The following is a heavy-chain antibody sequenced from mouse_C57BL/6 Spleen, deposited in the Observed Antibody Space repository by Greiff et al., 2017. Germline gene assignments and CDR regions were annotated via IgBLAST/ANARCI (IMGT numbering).Heavy chain of an antibody. V-gene: IGHV1-81*01. CDR3: ARLNYYGSSRYYAMGY. D-gene: IGHD1-1*01. J-gene: IGHJ4*01. CDR1: GYTFTSYG. CDR2: IYPRSGNT. Sequence: QVQLQQSGAELARPGASVKLSCKASGYTFTSYGISWVKQRTGQGLEWIGEIYPRSGNTYYNEKFKGKATLTADKSSSTAYIELRSLTSEDAAVYFCARLNYYGSSRYYAMGYWGQGTSVTVSS.